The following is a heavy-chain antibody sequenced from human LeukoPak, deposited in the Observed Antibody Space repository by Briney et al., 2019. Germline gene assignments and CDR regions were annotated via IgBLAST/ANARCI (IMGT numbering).Heavy chain of an antibody. Sequence: SETLSLTCAVSGGFISSGGYSWSWIRQPPGKGLEWIGYIYYSGNTYYNPSLKSRVTISVDTSKNQFSLKLSSVTAADTAVYHCASLRGSGSYYNYYYYYYMDVWGKGTTVTISS. CDR3: ASLRGSGSYYNYYYYYYMDV. D-gene: IGHD3-10*01. CDR2: IYYSGNT. J-gene: IGHJ6*03. CDR1: GGFISSGGYS. V-gene: IGHV4-30-4*07.